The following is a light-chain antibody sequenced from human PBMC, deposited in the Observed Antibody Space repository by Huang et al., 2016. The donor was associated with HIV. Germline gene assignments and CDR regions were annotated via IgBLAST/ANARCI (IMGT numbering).Light chain of an antibody. J-gene: IGKJ1*01. CDR1: QTVNSN. V-gene: IGKV3-15*01. CDR3: QQYNNWLA. Sequence: EIVMTQSPPTLSGSPGERATLSCRASQTVNSNLAWYQHKPGQAPRLLIYGASTRATGIPARFSGSGSGTKFTLTISSLQSEDCAVYYCQQYNNWLAFGQGTKVEIK. CDR2: GAS.